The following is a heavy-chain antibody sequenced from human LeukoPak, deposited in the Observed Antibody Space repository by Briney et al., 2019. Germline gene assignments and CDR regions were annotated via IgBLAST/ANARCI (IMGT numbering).Heavy chain of an antibody. V-gene: IGHV3-21*01. Sequence: GGSLRLSCAASGFTFSSYSMNWVRQAPGKGLEWVSSISSSSSYIYYADSVKGRFTISRDNAKNSLYLQMNSLRAEDTAAYYCAREGDCSSTSCSYFDYWGQGTLVTVSS. CDR1: GFTFSSYS. CDR3: AREGDCSSTSCSYFDY. D-gene: IGHD2-2*01. CDR2: ISSSSSYI. J-gene: IGHJ4*02.